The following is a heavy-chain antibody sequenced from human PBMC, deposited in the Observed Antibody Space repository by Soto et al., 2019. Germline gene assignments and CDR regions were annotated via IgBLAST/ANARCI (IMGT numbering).Heavy chain of an antibody. J-gene: IGHJ4*02. Sequence: EVQLVESGGVVVQPGGSLRLSCAASGFTFDDYTMHWVRQAPGKGLEWVSLISWDGGSTYYADSVKGRFTISRDNSKNSLYLQMNSLRTEDTALYYCAKDELAVVVVAATAFDYWGQGTLVTVSS. CDR3: AKDELAVVVVAATAFDY. V-gene: IGHV3-43*01. D-gene: IGHD2-15*01. CDR2: ISWDGGST. CDR1: GFTFDDYT.